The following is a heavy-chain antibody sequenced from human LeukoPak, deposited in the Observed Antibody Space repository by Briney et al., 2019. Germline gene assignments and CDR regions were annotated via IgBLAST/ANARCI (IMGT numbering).Heavy chain of an antibody. Sequence: ASVKVSCKASRYTFTDYYIHWVRQAPGQGLEWMGWINPNSGGTNYAQKFQGRVTMTRDTSTSTAYMELSRLKSDDTAVYYCARGGMLAAMGVDYWGQGTLVTVSS. CDR3: ARGGMLAAMGVDY. CDR2: INPNSGGT. D-gene: IGHD3-16*01. J-gene: IGHJ4*02. CDR1: RYTFTDYY. V-gene: IGHV1-2*02.